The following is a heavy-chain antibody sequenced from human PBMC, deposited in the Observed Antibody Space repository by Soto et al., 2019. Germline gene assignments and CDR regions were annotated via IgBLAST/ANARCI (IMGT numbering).Heavy chain of an antibody. CDR2: IYGDDDK. CDR3: AHRPRMSAYPRWFDP. CDR1: GFSLSNSGVG. D-gene: IGHD2-8*01. Sequence: QITLKESGPTLVKPTQTLTLTCTVSGFSLSNSGVGVGWIRQPPGKALEWLALIYGDDDKRYRPSLKSRLTIPTDTSKNPVVLTLATMDPADIGTYSCAHRPRMSAYPRWFDPWGQGTLVTVSS. J-gene: IGHJ5*02. V-gene: IGHV2-5*02.